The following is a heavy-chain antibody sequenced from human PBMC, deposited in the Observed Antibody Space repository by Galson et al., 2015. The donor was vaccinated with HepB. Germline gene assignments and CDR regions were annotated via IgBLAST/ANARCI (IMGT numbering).Heavy chain of an antibody. J-gene: IGHJ4*03. CDR3: ARVAAAALDY. Sequence: LRLSCAASGFTVSSNYMSWVRQAPGKGLEWVSVIYSGGSTYYADSVKGRFTISRDNSKNTLYLQMNSLRAEDTAVYYCARVAAAALDYWGQGTTVTVSS. D-gene: IGHD6-13*01. CDR2: IYSGGST. V-gene: IGHV3-53*01. CDR1: GFTVSSNY.